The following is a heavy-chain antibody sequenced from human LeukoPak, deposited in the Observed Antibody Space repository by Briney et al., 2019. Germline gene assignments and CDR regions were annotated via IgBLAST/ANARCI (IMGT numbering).Heavy chain of an antibody. CDR3: ARDYDYYMDV. J-gene: IGHJ6*03. V-gene: IGHV4-34*01. CDR1: GGSFSGYY. CDR2: IYHSGST. Sequence: SETLSLTCAVYGGSFSGYYWSWIRQPPGKGLEWIGSIYHSGSTYYNPSLKSRVTISVDTSKNQFSLKLSSVTAADTAVYYCARDYDYYMDVWGKGTTVTVSS.